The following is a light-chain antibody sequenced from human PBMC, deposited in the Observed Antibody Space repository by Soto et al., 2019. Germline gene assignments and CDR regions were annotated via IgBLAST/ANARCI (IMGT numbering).Light chain of an antibody. CDR1: QSVSSN. J-gene: IGKJ1*01. Sequence: EIVMTQSPGTLSVSPGERATLSCRPSQSVSSNLAWYQQKPGQAPRLLIYGASTRATGIPARFSGSGSETEFTLTISSLQSEDFAVYYCQQFYNWPRTFGQGTKV. CDR3: QQFYNWPRT. V-gene: IGKV3-15*01. CDR2: GAS.